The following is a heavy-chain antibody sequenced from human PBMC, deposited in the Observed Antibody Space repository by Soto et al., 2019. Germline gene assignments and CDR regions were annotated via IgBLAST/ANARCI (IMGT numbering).Heavy chain of an antibody. J-gene: IGHJ6*02. D-gene: IGHD3-9*01. CDR1: GSSIGSGYY. V-gene: IGHV4-38-2*01. CDR2: IYHAGSV. Sequence: AETLSLTCAVSGSSIGSGYYWAWIRQSPGKGLEWIGSIYHAGSVYYNPSLTGRVALSMDTSKNHCSLKLTSVTAADTALYYCARTVDDYGMDVWGQGTRVTVSS. CDR3: ARTVDDYGMDV.